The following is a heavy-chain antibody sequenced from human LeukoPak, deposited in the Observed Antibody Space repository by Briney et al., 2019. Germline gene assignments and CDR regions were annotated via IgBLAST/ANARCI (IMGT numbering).Heavy chain of an antibody. V-gene: IGHV3-7*03. CDR2: INQDGSEK. CDR1: GFTFSNYA. J-gene: IGHJ3*02. D-gene: IGHD3-16*01. CDR3: ARPPHQFGLDI. Sequence: GSLRLSCAASGFTFSNYAMSWVRQAPGKGLEWVANINQDGSEKNYVDSVKGRFTISRDNAKNSLYLQMNSLRAEDTAVYYCARPPHQFGLDIWGQGTVVIVSS.